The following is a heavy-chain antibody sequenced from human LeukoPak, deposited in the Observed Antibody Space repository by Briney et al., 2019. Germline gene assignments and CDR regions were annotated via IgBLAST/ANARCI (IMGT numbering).Heavy chain of an antibody. J-gene: IGHJ4*02. CDR2: ISYDGSNK. V-gene: IGHV3-30*04. D-gene: IGHD3-10*01. CDR1: GFTFSSYA. Sequence: PGGSLRLSCAASGFTFSSYAMHWVRQAPGKGLEWVAVISYDGSNKYYADSVKGRFTISRDNSKNTLYLQMNSLRAEDTAVYYCTRTHLRDYYGSGSYGFDYWGQGTLVTVSS. CDR3: TRTHLRDYYGSGSYGFDY.